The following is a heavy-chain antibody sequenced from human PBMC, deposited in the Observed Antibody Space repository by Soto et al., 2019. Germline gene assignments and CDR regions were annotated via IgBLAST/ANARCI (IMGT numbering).Heavy chain of an antibody. Sequence: EVPLVESGGGLVQPGGSLRLSCAASGFTFSNYDIHWVRQITGKGLEWVAAIGTGGDTYFPDSVKGRFTISRENVKNSLYLQMNSLRADDTAVYYCVRAGGVGATWSWFDPWGQGTLVTVSS. D-gene: IGHD1-26*01. CDR3: VRAGGVGATWSWFDP. CDR1: GFTFSNYD. J-gene: IGHJ5*02. CDR2: IGTGGDT. V-gene: IGHV3-13*01.